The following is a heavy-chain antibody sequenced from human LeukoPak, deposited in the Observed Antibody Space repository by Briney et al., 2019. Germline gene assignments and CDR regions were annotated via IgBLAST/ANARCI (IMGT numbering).Heavy chain of an antibody. CDR3: ARGVAVANHFDY. Sequence: WASVKVSCKASGYTFTSYDINWVRQATGQGLEWMGWMNPNSGNTGYAQKFQGRVTMTRNTSISTAYMELSSLRSEDTAVYYCARGVAVANHFDYWGQGTLVTVSS. CDR2: MNPNSGNT. J-gene: IGHJ4*02. V-gene: IGHV1-8*01. CDR1: GYTFTSYD. D-gene: IGHD6-19*01.